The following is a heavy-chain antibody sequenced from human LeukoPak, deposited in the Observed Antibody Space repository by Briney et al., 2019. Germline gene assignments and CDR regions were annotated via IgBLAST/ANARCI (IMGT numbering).Heavy chain of an antibody. CDR2: ISSSGSTI. CDR3: ASVRGYSYPALDY. CDR1: GFTFSDYY. J-gene: IGHJ4*02. V-gene: IGHV3-11*04. Sequence: KPGGSLSLSCAASGFTFSDYYMSWIRQAPGKGLEWVSYISSSGSTIYYADSVKGRFTISRDNAKNSLYLQMNSLRAEDTAVYYCASVRGYSYPALDYWGQGTLVTVS. D-gene: IGHD5-18*01.